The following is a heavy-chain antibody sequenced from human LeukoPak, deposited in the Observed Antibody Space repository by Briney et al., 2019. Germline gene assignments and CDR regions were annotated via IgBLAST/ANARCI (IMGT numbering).Heavy chain of an antibody. V-gene: IGHV1-8*01. J-gene: IGHJ6*02. CDR2: MNPNSGNT. CDR1: GYTFTSYD. CDR3: ARGRRKYSSDSWGSGDV. Sequence: ASVKVSCKTSGYTFTSYDINWARQATGQGLEWMGWMNPNSGNTGYAQKFQGRVTMTRNTSISTAYMELSSLRSEDTAVYYCARGRRKYSSDSWGSGDVWGQGTTVTVSS. D-gene: IGHD6-19*01.